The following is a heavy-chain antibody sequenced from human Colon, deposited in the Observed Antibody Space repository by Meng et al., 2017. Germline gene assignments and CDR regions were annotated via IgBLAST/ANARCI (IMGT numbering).Heavy chain of an antibody. D-gene: IGHD3-16*01. Sequence: QVQLQPWGAGLLKPSETLSLTCAVYGGSFSGYYWSWIRQPPGKGLEWIGEINHSGSTNYNPSLKSRVTISVDTSKNQFSLKLSSVTAADTAVYYCARGIPFEGPYYGYWGQGTLVTVSS. CDR2: INHSGST. CDR3: ARGIPFEGPYYGY. CDR1: GGSFSGYY. J-gene: IGHJ4*02. V-gene: IGHV4-34*01.